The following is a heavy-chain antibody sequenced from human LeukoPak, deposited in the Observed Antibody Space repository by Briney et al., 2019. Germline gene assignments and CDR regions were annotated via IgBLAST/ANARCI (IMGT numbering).Heavy chain of an antibody. CDR1: GGSISSYY. Sequence: SSETLSLTCTVSGGSISSYYWSWIRQPPGKGLEWIGYIYYSGSTNYNPSLKSRVTISVDTSKNQFSLKLSSVTAADTAVYYCARVGQWLEYYYYYYMDVWGKGTTVTVSS. CDR2: IYYSGST. CDR3: ARVGQWLEYYYYYYMDV. D-gene: IGHD6-19*01. J-gene: IGHJ6*03. V-gene: IGHV4-59*01.